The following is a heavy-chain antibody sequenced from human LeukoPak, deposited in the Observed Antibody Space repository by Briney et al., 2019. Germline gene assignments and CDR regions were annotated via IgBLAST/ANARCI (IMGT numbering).Heavy chain of an antibody. CDR3: ARSPPYDSSGHTYWFDP. CDR1: GGSISNSKCY. Sequence: SETLSLTCTVSGGSISNSKCYWGWIRQPPGEGLEWIGGIYYSGSTYYSPSLKSRVTISVDTSKNQFSLKLSSVTAADTAVYYCARSPPYDSSGHTYWFDPWGQGTLVTVSS. V-gene: IGHV4-39*01. CDR2: IYYSGST. J-gene: IGHJ5*02. D-gene: IGHD3-22*01.